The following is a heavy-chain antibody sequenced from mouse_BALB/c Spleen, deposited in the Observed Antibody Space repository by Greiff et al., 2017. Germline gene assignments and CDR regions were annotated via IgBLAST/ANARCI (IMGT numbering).Heavy chain of an antibody. CDR2: ISSGGSYT. CDR3: ARSLSTMITKGAMDY. D-gene: IGHD2-4*01. Sequence: EVQLVESGGGLVKPGGSLKLSCAASGFTFSDYYMYWVRQTPDKRLEWVATISSGGSYTYYPDSVKGRFTISRDNAKNTLYLQMSSLKSEDTAMYYCARSLSTMITKGAMDYWGQGTSVTVSS. CDR1: GFTFSDYY. J-gene: IGHJ4*01. V-gene: IGHV5-4*02.